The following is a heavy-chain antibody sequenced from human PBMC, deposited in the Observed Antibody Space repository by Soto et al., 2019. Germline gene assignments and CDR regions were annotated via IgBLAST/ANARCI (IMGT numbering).Heavy chain of an antibody. J-gene: IGHJ3*02. CDR2: INPNSGGT. CDR3: ARDRRQDGYNWYAFDI. Sequence: ASVKVSCKASGYTLIGYYMHWVRQAPGQGLEWMGWINPNSGGTKYAQKFQGRVTMTRDTSISTANLELSRLTSDDTAVYYCARDRRQDGYNWYAFDIWGQGTMVTVSS. D-gene: IGHD5-12*01. CDR1: GYTLIGYY. V-gene: IGHV1-2*02.